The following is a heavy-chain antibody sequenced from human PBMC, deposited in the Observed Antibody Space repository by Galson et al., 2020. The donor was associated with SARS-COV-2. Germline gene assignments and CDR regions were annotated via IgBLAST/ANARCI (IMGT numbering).Heavy chain of an antibody. CDR1: GGTFSSYA. CDR2: IIPIFGTA. CDR3: ARREVVIGAFDI. J-gene: IGHJ3*02. D-gene: IGHD3-22*01. Sequence: SVKVSCKASGGTFSSYAIRWVRQAPGQGLEWMGGIIPIFGTANYAQKFQGRVTITADESTSTAYMELSSLRSEDTAVYYCARREVVIGAFDIWGQGTMVTVSS. V-gene: IGHV1-69*13.